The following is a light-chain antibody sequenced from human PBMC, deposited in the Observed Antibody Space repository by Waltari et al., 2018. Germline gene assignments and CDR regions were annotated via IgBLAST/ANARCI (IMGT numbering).Light chain of an antibody. Sequence: QSALTQPPSASGSPGQSVTISCPGTSSAVGRYNYVPWYQQHPGKAPKLMIYEVSKRPSGVPARLSGSKSGNTASLTVSGLQAEDEADYYCSSYAGSNNVVFGGGTKLTVL. J-gene: IGLJ2*01. CDR2: EVS. CDR3: SSYAGSNNVV. V-gene: IGLV2-8*01. CDR1: SSAVGRYNY.